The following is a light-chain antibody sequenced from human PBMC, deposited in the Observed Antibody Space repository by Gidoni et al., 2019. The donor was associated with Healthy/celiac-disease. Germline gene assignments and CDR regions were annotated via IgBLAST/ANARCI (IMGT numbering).Light chain of an antibody. CDR1: QGVNSSY. V-gene: IGKV3-20*01. Sequence: EIVVTQSPGNLSLSPGERATLSCTARQGVNSSYLAWYQQKTRRAPRIRIYCTSSRATGIPDRCIGGGSGTDVIITISRLVPDEYAVFYCRQYGSSPSTFGQGTKLEIK. J-gene: IGKJ2*01. CDR3: RQYGSSPST. CDR2: CTS.